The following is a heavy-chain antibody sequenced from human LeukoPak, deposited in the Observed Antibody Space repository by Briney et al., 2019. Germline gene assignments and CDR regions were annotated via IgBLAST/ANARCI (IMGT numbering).Heavy chain of an antibody. Sequence: GGSLRLSCAASGFTFSSYDMHWVRQAPGKGLEWVSGICNAGEQYYPVSVKGGLTISRENTKNSYYLQMKSVRAGDTAVYYCARAYSSTWYDSPLDYWGQGTLVTVSS. CDR2: ICNAGEQ. CDR3: ARAYSSTWYDSPLDY. D-gene: IGHD6-13*01. CDR1: GFTFSSYD. V-gene: IGHV3-13*05. J-gene: IGHJ4*02.